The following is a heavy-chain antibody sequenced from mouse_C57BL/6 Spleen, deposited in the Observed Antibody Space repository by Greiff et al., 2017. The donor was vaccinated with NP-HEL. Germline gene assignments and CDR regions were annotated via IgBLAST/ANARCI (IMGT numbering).Heavy chain of an antibody. V-gene: IGHV1-15*01. J-gene: IGHJ4*01. D-gene: IGHD3-3*01. CDR2: IDPETGGT. CDR1: GYTFTDYE. Sequence: QVQLQQSGAELVRPGASVTLSCKASGYTFTDYEMPWVKQTPVPGLEWIGAIDPETGGTAYTQKFKGKAILTADKSSSTAYMELRSLTSEDSAVYYCTRRDHGAMDYWGQGTSVTVSS. CDR3: TRRDHGAMDY.